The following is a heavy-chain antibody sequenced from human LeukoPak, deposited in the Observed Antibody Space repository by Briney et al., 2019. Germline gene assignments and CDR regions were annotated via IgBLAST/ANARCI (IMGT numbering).Heavy chain of an antibody. D-gene: IGHD5-24*01. J-gene: IGHJ4*02. CDR2: IYYSGST. V-gene: IGHV4-59*01. CDR3: AREGDPDGYITYFDY. CDR1: GGSISSYY. Sequence: SETLSPTCTVSGGSISSYYWSWIRQPPGKGLEWIGYIYYSGSTNYNPSLKSRVTISVDTSKNQFSLKLSSVTAADTAVYYCAREGDPDGYITYFDYWGQGTLVTVSS.